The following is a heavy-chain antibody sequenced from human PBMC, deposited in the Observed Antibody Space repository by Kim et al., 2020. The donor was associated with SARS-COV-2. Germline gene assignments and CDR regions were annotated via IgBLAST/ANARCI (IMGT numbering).Heavy chain of an antibody. V-gene: IGHV4-30-2*06. J-gene: IGHJ4*02. Sequence: SETLSLTCDVSGASISSGSYSWSWIRQSPGQGLEWIASIYQSGGTYYTPSLRSRLSISMDRSGNRFSLTLTSVTAADTAVYYCARGPYRDYFEYWGRGTL. CDR3: ARGPYRDYFEY. D-gene: IGHD2-15*01. CDR2: IYQSGGT. CDR1: GASISSGSYS.